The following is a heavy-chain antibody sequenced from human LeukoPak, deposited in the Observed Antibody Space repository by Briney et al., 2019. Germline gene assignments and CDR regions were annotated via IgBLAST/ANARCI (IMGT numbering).Heavy chain of an antibody. J-gene: IGHJ6*03. V-gene: IGHV1-69*06. Sequence: ASVKVSCKASGYSFTNYGLNWVRQAPGQGLEWMGGIIPIFGTANYAQKFQGRVTITADKSTSTAYMELSSLRSEDTAVYYCARDQSSSWTSMDVWGKGTTVTVSS. CDR2: IIPIFGTA. CDR1: GYSFTNYG. D-gene: IGHD6-13*01. CDR3: ARDQSSSWTSMDV.